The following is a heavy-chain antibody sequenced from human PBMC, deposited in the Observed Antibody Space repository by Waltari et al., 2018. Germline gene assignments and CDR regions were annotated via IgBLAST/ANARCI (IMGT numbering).Heavy chain of an antibody. CDR3: ARLTGYSSSWYREGFDY. CDR2: ITGSGVGT. D-gene: IGHD6-13*01. V-gene: IGHV3-23*04. J-gene: IGHJ4*02. CDR1: GFTFSNYA. Sequence: EVQLVESGGGLVQPGGSLRLSCAASGFTFSNYAFSWVRQAPGKGLEWVSAITGSGVGTDYGASVKGRFTISRENSKNTLSLQMDSLRVDDTAVYYCARLTGYSSSWYREGFDYWGQGALVTVSS.